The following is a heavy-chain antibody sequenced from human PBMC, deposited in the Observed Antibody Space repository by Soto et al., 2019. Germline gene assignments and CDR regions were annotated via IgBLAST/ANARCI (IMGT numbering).Heavy chain of an antibody. D-gene: IGHD5-18*01. CDR1: GYSFTSYW. J-gene: IGHJ6*02. Sequence: GESLKISCNGSGYSFTSYWIGWVRQMPGKGLEWMGFIYPGDSDTRYSPSFQGQVTISADKSISTAYLQWSSMKASDTAMYYCASHNGAGPNVDTEVDYYYGMDVWGQGTTVTVSS. V-gene: IGHV5-51*01. CDR3: ASHNGAGPNVDTEVDYYYGMDV. CDR2: IYPGDSDT.